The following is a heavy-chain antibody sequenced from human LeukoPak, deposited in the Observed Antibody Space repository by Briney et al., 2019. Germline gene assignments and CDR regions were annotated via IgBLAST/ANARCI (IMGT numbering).Heavy chain of an antibody. D-gene: IGHD3-10*01. V-gene: IGHV3-21*01. CDR3: ARGGSVVFDY. CDR2: ISSSSSYI. Sequence: GGSLRLSCAASGFTFSSYSMNWVRQAPGKGLEWVSSISSSSSYIYYADSVKGRFTISRDNAKNSLYLQMNSLRAEDTAAYYCARGGSVVFDYWGQGTLVTVSS. J-gene: IGHJ4*02. CDR1: GFTFSSYS.